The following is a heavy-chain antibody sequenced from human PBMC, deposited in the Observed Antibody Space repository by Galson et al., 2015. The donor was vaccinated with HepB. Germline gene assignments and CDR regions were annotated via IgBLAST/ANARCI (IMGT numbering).Heavy chain of an antibody. CDR1: GFTFSNAW. CDR3: TTDADRLVVPAAATLYYFDY. Sequence: SLRLSCAASGFTFSNAWMSWVRQAPGKGLEWVGRIKSKTDGGTTDYAAPVKGRFTISRDDSENTLYLQMNSLKTEDTAVYYCTTDADRLVVPAAATLYYFDYWGQGTLVTVSS. CDR2: IKSKTDGGTT. D-gene: IGHD2-2*01. V-gene: IGHV3-15*01. J-gene: IGHJ4*02.